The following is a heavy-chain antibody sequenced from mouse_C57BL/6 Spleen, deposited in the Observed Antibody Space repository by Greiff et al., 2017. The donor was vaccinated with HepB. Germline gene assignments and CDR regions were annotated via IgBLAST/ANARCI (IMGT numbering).Heavy chain of an antibody. Sequence: EVHLVESGGGLVQPGGSMKLSCVASGFTFSNYWMNWVRQSPEKGLEWVAQIRLKSDNYATHYAESVKGRFTISRDDSKSSVYLQMNNLRAEDTGIYYCTGGGYETTGFAYWGQGTLVTVSA. CDR1: GFTFSNYW. V-gene: IGHV6-3*01. D-gene: IGHD2-2*01. CDR2: IRLKSDNYAT. J-gene: IGHJ3*01. CDR3: TGGGYETTGFAY.